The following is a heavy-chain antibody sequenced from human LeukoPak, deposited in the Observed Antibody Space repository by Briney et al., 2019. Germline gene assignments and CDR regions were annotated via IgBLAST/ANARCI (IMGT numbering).Heavy chain of an antibody. J-gene: IGHJ3*02. V-gene: IGHV1-69*13. CDR1: GGTFSSYA. CDR3: ARVLATVKAFDI. Sequence: ASVKVSCKASGGTFSSYAISWVRQAPGQGLEWMGGITPIFGTANYAQKFQGRVTITADESMSTAYMELSSLRSEDTAVYYCARVLATVKAFDIWGQGTMVTVSS. CDR2: ITPIFGTA. D-gene: IGHD4-17*01.